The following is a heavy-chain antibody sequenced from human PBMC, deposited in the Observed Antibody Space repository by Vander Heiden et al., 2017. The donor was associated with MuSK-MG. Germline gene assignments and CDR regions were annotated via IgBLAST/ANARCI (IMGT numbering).Heavy chain of an antibody. CDR2: IWSDGSIE. D-gene: IGHD1-26*01. CDR3: AKYLHMWGTVGYYFEY. CDR1: GFTLRSYV. J-gene: IGHJ4*02. Sequence: PVESGGALAQPGRSLRVLCVASGFTLRSYVIHWFSRAPGKGLEWVAVIWSDGSIEYYADSVKGRFTISRDNSENTLYLKMDSMRADETAIYYCAKYLHMWGTVGYYFEYWGQVTMVTVCS. V-gene: IGHV3-33*06.